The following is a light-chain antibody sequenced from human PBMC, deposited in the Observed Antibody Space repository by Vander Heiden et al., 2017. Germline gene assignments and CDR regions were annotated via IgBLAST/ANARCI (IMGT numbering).Light chain of an antibody. J-gene: IGLJ2*01. Sequence: QSALTQPASASGSPGQSITISCTGTSSDVGGYNYVSWYPQHPGKAPKLMIFEVSSRPAGVSNRFAGYKCGNAASLTICVLQAEDEADYCCSSYTSSSTPVFGGGTKLTVL. CDR3: SSYTSSSTPV. CDR1: SSDVGGYNY. CDR2: EVS. V-gene: IGLV2-14*01.